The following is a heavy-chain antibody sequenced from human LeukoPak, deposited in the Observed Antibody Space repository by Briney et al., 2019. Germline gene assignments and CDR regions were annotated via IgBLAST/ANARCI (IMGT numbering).Heavy chain of an antibody. Sequence: ASVKVSCKASGYTFTSYYMHWVRQAPGQGLEWMGIINPSGGSTSYAQKFQGRVTMTRDTSISTAYMELSRLRSDDTAVYYCAKARGYSSSYYYYMDVWGKGTTVTISS. D-gene: IGHD5-18*01. V-gene: IGHV1-46*01. J-gene: IGHJ6*03. CDR2: INPSGGST. CDR3: AKARGYSSSYYYYMDV. CDR1: GYTFTSYY.